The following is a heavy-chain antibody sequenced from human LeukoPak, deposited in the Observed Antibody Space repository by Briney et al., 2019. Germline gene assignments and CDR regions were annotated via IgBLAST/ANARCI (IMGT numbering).Heavy chain of an antibody. J-gene: IGHJ6*02. Sequence: GASVKVSCKASGYSFTGHYVHWVRQAPGQVLEWIGWVNPKNGGTNYRQKFEDRVAMTRDTSISTAYMELSKLTSDDMAVYFCARDLDPTYPSHGMDVWGRGTTVIVSS. CDR1: GYSFTGHY. D-gene: IGHD3/OR15-3a*01. V-gene: IGHV1-2*02. CDR2: VNPKNGGT. CDR3: ARDLDPTYPSHGMDV.